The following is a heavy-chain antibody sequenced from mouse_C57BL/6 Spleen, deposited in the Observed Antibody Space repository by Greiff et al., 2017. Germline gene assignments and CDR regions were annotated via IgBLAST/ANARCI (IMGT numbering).Heavy chain of an antibody. CDR2: INPGSGGT. J-gene: IGHJ3*01. CDR3: AREGGYGYEAWFAY. CDR1: GYAFTNYL. Sequence: QVQLQQSGAELVRPGTSVKVSCKASGYAFTNYLIEWVKQRPGQGLEWIGVINPGSGGTNYNEKFKGKATLTADKSSSTAYMQLSSLTSEDSAVYFCAREGGYGYEAWFAYWGQGTLVTVSA. D-gene: IGHD2-2*01. V-gene: IGHV1-54*01.